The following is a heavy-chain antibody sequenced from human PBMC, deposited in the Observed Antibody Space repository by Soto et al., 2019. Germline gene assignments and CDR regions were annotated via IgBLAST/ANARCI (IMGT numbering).Heavy chain of an antibody. CDR2: IRSKANSYAT. Sequence: EVQLVESGGGLVQPGGSLKLSCAASGFTFSGSAMHWVRQASGKGLEWVGRIRSKANSYATAYAASVKGRFTISRDDSKNTAYLQMNSLKTEDTAVYYCTRQEVYANYYYYMDVWGKGTTVTVSS. CDR3: TRQEVYANYYYYMDV. J-gene: IGHJ6*03. V-gene: IGHV3-73*01. CDR1: GFTFSGSA. D-gene: IGHD2-8*01.